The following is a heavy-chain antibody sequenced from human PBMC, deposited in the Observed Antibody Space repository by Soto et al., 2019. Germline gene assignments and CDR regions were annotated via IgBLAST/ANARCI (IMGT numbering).Heavy chain of an antibody. CDR1: GGSFSGYY. D-gene: IGHD3-3*01. V-gene: IGHV4-34*01. CDR3: ARENRYYDFWSGYYSGWFDP. J-gene: IGHJ5*02. CDR2: INHSGST. Sequence: KASETLSLTCAVYGGSFSGYYWSWIRQPPGKGLEWIGEINHSGSTNYNPSLKSRVTISVDTSKNQFSLKLSSVTAADTAVYYCARENRYYDFWSGYYSGWFDPWGQGTLVTVSS.